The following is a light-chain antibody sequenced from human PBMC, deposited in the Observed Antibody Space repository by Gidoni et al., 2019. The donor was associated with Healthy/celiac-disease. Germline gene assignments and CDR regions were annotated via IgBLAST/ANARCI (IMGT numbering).Light chain of an antibody. CDR3: QQYNSYRT. CDR2: KAS. J-gene: IGKJ1*01. CDR1: QSISSW. V-gene: IGKV1-5*03. Sequence: DIQLTQSPSILPASVGERVTITCLASQSISSWLAWYQQKPGKAPKLLIYKASSLESGVPSRFSGSGSGTEFTLTISSLQPDDFATYYCQQYNSYRTFGQGTKVEIK.